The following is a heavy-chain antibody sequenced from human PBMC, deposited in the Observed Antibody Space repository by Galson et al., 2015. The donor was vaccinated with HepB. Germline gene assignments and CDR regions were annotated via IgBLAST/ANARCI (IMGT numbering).Heavy chain of an antibody. CDR3: ATNLGSMVRGVIIMSHGAFDS. V-gene: IGHV1-24*01. Sequence: SVKVSCKVSGYTLTELSMHWVRQAPGKGLEWMGGFDPEDGETIYAQKFQGRVTMTEDTSTDTAYMELRSLRSEDTAVYYCATNLGSMVRGVIIMSHGAFDSWGQGTKVTVSS. CDR1: GYTLTELS. D-gene: IGHD3-10*01. J-gene: IGHJ3*02. CDR2: FDPEDGET.